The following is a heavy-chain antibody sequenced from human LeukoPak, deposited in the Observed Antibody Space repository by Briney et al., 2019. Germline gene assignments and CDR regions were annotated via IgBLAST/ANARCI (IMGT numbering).Heavy chain of an antibody. Sequence: PSETLSLTCTVSGYSISSGYYWGWIRQPPGKGLEWIGSIYHSGSTYYNPSLKSRVTISVDTSKNQFSLKLSSVTAADTAVYYCAREMGDFLVIYYYYYMDVWGKGTTVTVSS. D-gene: IGHD2-21*02. J-gene: IGHJ6*03. CDR2: IYHSGST. CDR1: GYSISSGYY. CDR3: AREMGDFLVIYYYYYMDV. V-gene: IGHV4-38-2*02.